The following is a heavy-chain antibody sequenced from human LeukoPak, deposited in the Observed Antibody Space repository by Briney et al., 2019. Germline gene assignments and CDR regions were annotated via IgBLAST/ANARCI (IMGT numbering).Heavy chain of an antibody. CDR3: ARDDGYCSGGSCYYTPGY. CDR1: GYTFTGYY. CDR2: INPNSGGT. V-gene: IGHV1-2*02. Sequence: ASVKVSCKASGYTFTGYYMHWVRQAPGQGLEWMGWINPNSGGTNYAQKFQGRVTMTRDTSISTAYMELSRLRSDDTAVYYCARDDGYCSGGSCYYTPGYWGQGTLVTVSS. D-gene: IGHD2-15*01. J-gene: IGHJ4*02.